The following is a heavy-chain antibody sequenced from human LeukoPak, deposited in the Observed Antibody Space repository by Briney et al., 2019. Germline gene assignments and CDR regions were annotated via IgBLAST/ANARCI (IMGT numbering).Heavy chain of an antibody. CDR1: GGSFSGYY. V-gene: IGHV4-34*01. D-gene: IGHD5-12*01. CDR2: INHSGST. Sequence: SETLSLTCAVYGGSFSGYYWSWIRQPPGKGLEWIGEINHSGSTNYNPSLKSRVTISVDTSKNQFSLKLSSVTAADTAVYYCARQGGEQPATNDYWGQGTLVTVSS. J-gene: IGHJ4*02. CDR3: ARQGGEQPATNDY.